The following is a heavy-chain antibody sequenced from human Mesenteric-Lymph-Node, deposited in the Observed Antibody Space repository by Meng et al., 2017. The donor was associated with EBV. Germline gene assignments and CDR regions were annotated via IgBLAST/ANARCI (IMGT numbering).Heavy chain of an antibody. D-gene: IGHD4-23*01. V-gene: IGHV1-18*01. CDR3: ASVHYGGNPFEGGG. CDR1: GYTFSNYG. J-gene: IGHJ4*02. CDR2: ISAYNGDT. Sequence: QVQLVQSGAEVKKPGASVKVSCKGSGYTFSNYGTCWVRQAPGQGLEWMGWISAYNGDTYYAQRFQGRATMTTDTSASTAYMELRSLRFDDTAVYYCASVHYGGNPFEGGGWGQGTLVTVSS.